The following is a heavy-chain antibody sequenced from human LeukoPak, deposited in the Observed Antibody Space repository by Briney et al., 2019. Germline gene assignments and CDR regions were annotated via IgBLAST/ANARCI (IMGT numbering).Heavy chain of an antibody. D-gene: IGHD6-13*01. Sequence: GESLKISCKGSGYSFTSYWIGWVRQMPGKGLEWMGIIYPGDSDTRYSPSFQGQVTISADKSISTAYLQWSSLKASDTAMYYCARTPGSSWYRYYFDYWGQGTLVTVS. V-gene: IGHV5-51*01. CDR1: GYSFTSYW. J-gene: IGHJ4*02. CDR2: IYPGDSDT. CDR3: ARTPGSSWYRYYFDY.